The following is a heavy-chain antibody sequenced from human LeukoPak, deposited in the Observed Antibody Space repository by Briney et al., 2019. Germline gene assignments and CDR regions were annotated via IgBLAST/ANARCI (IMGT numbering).Heavy chain of an antibody. V-gene: IGHV4-34*01. CDR1: GGSFSGYY. CDR2: INHSGST. CDR3: ARDWGVGGSF. Sequence: SETLSLTCAVYGGSFSGYYWSWIRQPPGKGLEWIGEINHSGSTNYNPSLKSRVTISVDTSKNQFSLKLSSVTAADTAVYYCARDWGVGGSFWSQGTMVTVSS. D-gene: IGHD1-26*01. J-gene: IGHJ3*01.